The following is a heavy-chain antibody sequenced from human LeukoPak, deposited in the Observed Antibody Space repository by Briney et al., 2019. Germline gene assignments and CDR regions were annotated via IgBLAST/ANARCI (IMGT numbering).Heavy chain of an antibody. Sequence: PGGSLRLSCAASGFTFSSYWMSWVRQAPGKGLEWVANIKQDGSERYYVDSVKGRFTISRDNAKSSLYLQMNSLRAVGTAVYYCARGPSGGNGFSYWGLGTLVTVSS. CDR1: GFTFSSYW. CDR3: ARGPSGGNGFSY. J-gene: IGHJ4*02. D-gene: IGHD2-15*01. V-gene: IGHV3-7*04. CDR2: IKQDGSER.